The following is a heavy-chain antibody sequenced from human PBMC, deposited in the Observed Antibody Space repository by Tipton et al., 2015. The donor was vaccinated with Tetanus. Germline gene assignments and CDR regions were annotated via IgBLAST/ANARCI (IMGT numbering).Heavy chain of an antibody. CDR3: ARHSGSYPFDY. CDR2: INYSGST. V-gene: IGHV4-59*08. CDR1: GGSISSYY. J-gene: IGHJ4*02. Sequence: TLSLTCTVSGGSISSYYWSWIRQPPGEGLEWIGYINYSGSTYYNPSLKSRVTLSVDTSKNHFSLKLSSVTAADTAVYYCARHSGSYPFDYWPGNPGHRLL. D-gene: IGHD1-26*01.